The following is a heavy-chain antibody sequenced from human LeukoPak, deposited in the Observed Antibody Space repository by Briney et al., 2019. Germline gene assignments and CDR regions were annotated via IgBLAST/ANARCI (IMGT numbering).Heavy chain of an antibody. CDR3: ARASRSWSRFDP. V-gene: IGHV4-38-2*02. D-gene: IGHD6-13*01. CDR1: GYSISSGYY. J-gene: IGHJ5*02. CDR2: IYHSGST. Sequence: SETLSLTCTVSGYSISSGYYWGWIRQPPGKGLEWIGSIYHSGSTYYNPSLKSRCPISVDTYKIQLALKLDSLTAADTAVYYCARASRSWSRFDPWGQGTLVTVSS.